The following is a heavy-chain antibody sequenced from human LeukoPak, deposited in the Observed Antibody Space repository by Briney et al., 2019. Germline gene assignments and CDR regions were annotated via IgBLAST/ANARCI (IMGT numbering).Heavy chain of an antibody. Sequence: ASVKVSCKASGYTFTSYGISWVRQAPGQGLEWMGWISAYNGNTNYAQKLQGRVTMTTDTSTSTAYMGLRSLRSDDTAVYYCARVGYSYAEYYYYYYMDVWGKGTTVTVSS. J-gene: IGHJ6*03. D-gene: IGHD5-18*01. CDR1: GYTFTSYG. V-gene: IGHV1-18*01. CDR3: ARVGYSYAEYYYYYYMDV. CDR2: ISAYNGNT.